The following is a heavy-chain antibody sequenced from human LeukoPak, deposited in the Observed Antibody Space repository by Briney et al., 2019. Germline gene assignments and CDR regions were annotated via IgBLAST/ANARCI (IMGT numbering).Heavy chain of an antibody. CDR2: IYYSGST. CDR1: GGSISSYY. CDR3: ARDSSWLVPFDY. D-gene: IGHD6-19*01. V-gene: IGHV4-59*01. Sequence: SETLSLTCTVSGGSISSYYWSWIRQPPGKGLEWIGYIYYSGSTNYNPSLKSRVTISVDTSKNQFSLKLSSVTAADTAVYYCARDSSWLVPFDYWGQGTLVTVSS. J-gene: IGHJ4*02.